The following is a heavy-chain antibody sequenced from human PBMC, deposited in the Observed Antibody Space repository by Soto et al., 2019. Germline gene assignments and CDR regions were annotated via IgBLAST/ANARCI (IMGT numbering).Heavy chain of an antibody. Sequence: GGALRLSCAAPGFPFSSYFMHLGRPAPGKGVGWGGVISYDGSNKYYADSVKGRFTISRDNSKNTLYLQMNSLRAEDTAVYYCAKDRAPFFWSGYYGGKDYGMDVWGQGTTVTVSS. CDR3: AKDRAPFFWSGYYGGKDYGMDV. J-gene: IGHJ6*02. V-gene: IGHV3-30*18. CDR1: GFPFSSYF. CDR2: ISYDGSNK. D-gene: IGHD3-3*01.